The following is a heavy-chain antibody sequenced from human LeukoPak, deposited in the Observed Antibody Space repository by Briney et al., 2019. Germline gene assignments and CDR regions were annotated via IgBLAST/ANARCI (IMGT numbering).Heavy chain of an antibody. D-gene: IGHD6-19*01. CDR2: MYYSGST. CDR3: ACVAVAYYYFYN. V-gene: IGHV4-59*01. Sequence: SETLSLTCTVSGGSISNYWSWIRQPPGKGLEWIGYMYYSGSTNYNPSLKSRVTISVDTSKNQFSLKLSSVTAADPAVYSCACVAVAYYYFYNWGERTLCTVS. CDR1: GGSISNY. J-gene: IGHJ4*02.